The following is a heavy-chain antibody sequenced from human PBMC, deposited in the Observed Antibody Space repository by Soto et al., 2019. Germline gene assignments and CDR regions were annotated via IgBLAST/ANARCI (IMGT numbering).Heavy chain of an antibody. CDR1: GGSIGSYY. V-gene: IGHV4-59*12. CDR2: IYYTGST. D-gene: IGHD3-10*02. Sequence: SETLSLTCIVSGGSIGSYYWSWIRQPPGKGLEFIGYIYYTGSTNYSPSLRSRVTMSVDTSKNQFSLKLRSVTAADTAVYYCARELQLFDRGTFTNWLDPWGQGTQVTVSS. J-gene: IGHJ5*02. CDR3: ARELQLFDRGTFTNWLDP.